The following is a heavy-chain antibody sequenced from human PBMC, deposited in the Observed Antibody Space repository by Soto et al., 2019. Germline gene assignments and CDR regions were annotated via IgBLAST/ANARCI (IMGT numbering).Heavy chain of an antibody. CDR1: GGSISSGGYY. V-gene: IGHV4-31*03. CDR3: ARDYYGSGSSFDL. D-gene: IGHD3-10*01. Sequence: QVQLQESGPGLVKPSQTLSLTCTVSGGSISSGGYYWSWIRQHPGKGLEWIGYIYYSGSTYYNPSLKSRVTISEDTSKNQFSLKLSSVTSADTAVYYCARDYYGSGSSFDLWGRGTLVTVSS. J-gene: IGHJ2*01. CDR2: IYYSGST.